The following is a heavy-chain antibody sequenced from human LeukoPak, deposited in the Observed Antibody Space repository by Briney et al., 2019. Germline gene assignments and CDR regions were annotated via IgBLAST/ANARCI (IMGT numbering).Heavy chain of an antibody. V-gene: IGHV6-1*01. J-gene: IGHJ6*03. D-gene: IGHD6-19*01. CDR2: TYYRSKWYN. CDR1: GDSVSSNSAA. Sequence: SQTLSLTCAISGDSVSSNSAAWNWIRQSPSRGLEWLGRTYYRSKWYNDYAVSVKSRITINPDTSKNQFSLQLNSVTPEDTAVYYCARTSRNSSGWYVSFSSHYYYYMDVWGKGTTVTVSS. CDR3: ARTSRNSSGWYVSFSSHYYYYMDV.